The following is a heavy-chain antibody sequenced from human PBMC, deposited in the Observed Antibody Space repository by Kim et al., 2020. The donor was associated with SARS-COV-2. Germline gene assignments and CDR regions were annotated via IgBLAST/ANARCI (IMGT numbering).Heavy chain of an antibody. Sequence: DGSEKTYVDSVKGRFTISRDNAKNSLFLQMNSLRDDDTAVYYCASTNSFSYWGQGTLITVSS. CDR3: ASTNSFSY. D-gene: IGHD3-3*01. J-gene: IGHJ4*02. CDR2: DGSEK. V-gene: IGHV3-7*01.